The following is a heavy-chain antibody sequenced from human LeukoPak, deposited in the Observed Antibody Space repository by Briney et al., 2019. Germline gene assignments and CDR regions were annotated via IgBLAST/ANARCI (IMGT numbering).Heavy chain of an antibody. D-gene: IGHD2-2*01. Sequence: GGSLRLSCAASGFTFSSYGMHWVRQAPGKGLEWVAFIRYDGSNKYYADSVKGRFTISRDNSKNTLYLQMSSLRAEDTAVYYCAKDFGAKKPAATNWFDPWGQGTLVTVSS. CDR2: IRYDGSNK. CDR1: GFTFSSYG. CDR3: AKDFGAKKPAATNWFDP. J-gene: IGHJ5*02. V-gene: IGHV3-30*02.